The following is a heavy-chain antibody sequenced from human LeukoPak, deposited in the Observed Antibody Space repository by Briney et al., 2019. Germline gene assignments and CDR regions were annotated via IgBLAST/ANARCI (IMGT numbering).Heavy chain of an antibody. CDR3: ARGTAYYVNDY. D-gene: IGHD1-26*01. V-gene: IGHV3-48*01. CDR2: ITSSSSTI. CDR1: GFTFSSYS. J-gene: IGHJ4*02. Sequence: GGSLRLSRAASGFTFSSYSMNWVRQAPGKGLEWVSYITSSSSTIQYADSAKGRFTVSRDNAKNSLYLQMNSLRAEDTAVYYCARGTAYYVNDYWGQGALVTVSS.